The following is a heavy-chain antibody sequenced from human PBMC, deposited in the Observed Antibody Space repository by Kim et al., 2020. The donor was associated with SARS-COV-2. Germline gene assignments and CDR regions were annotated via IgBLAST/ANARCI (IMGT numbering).Heavy chain of an antibody. V-gene: IGHV4-61*02. CDR2: YSSGAT. J-gene: IGHJ3*02. Sequence: YSSGATQHNPSHKSRVTIAVDTSKNQFSLKLSSVTAADTAVYYCARGFDIWGQGTMVTVSS. CDR3: ARGFDI.